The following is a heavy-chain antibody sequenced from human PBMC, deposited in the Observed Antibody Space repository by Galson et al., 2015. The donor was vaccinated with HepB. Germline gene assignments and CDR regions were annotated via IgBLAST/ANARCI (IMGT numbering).Heavy chain of an antibody. CDR1: GYSFTSYW. Sequence: QSGAEVKKPGESLRISCKGSGYSFTSYWISWVRQMPGKGLEWMGRIDPSDSYTNYSPSFQGHVTISADKSISTAYLQWSSLKASDTSMYYCASNLEWLNDYVWGSYRYTGSWGQGTLVTVSS. CDR2: IDPSDSYT. D-gene: IGHD3-16*02. CDR3: ASNLEWLNDYVWGSYRYTGS. V-gene: IGHV5-10-1*01. J-gene: IGHJ4*02.